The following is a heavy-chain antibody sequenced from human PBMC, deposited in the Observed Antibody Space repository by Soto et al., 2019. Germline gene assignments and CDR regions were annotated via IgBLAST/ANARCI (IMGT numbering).Heavy chain of an antibody. V-gene: IGHV1-3*01. CDR1: GYTFTSYA. CDR3: ASFLGVATITPLLDP. CDR2: INAGNGNT. J-gene: IGHJ5*02. Sequence: ASVKVSCKASGYTFTSYAMHWVRQAPGQRLEWMGWINAGNGNTKYSQKFQGRVTITRDTSASTAYMELSSLRSEDTAVYYCASFLGVATITPLLDPCGQGTLVTVYS. D-gene: IGHD5-12*01.